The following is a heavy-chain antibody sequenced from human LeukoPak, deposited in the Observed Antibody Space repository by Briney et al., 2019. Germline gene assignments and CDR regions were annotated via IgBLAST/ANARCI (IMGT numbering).Heavy chain of an antibody. V-gene: IGHV5-51*01. D-gene: IGHD3-22*01. J-gene: IGHJ4*02. CDR2: IYPGDSDT. Sequence: GESLKISCKGSGYRFISYWIGWVRQMPRKDLAWMGIIYPGDSDTRYSPSLQGQVTISTDKSISTAYLQWSSLKASETAMYYSARVSGYNDYWGQGTLVTVSS. CDR3: ARVSGYNDY. CDR1: GYRFISYW.